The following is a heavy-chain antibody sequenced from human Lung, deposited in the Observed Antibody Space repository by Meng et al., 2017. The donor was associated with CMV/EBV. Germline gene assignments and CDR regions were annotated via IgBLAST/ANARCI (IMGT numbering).Heavy chain of an antibody. CDR3: ASSMATITFAFDY. V-gene: IGHV4-61*02. D-gene: IGHD5-24*01. Sequence: QVQLQELGPGRVKPSQPLSLTCTVSGGSISSGSYYWSWIRQPAGKGLEWIGRIYTSGSTNYNPSLKSRVTISVDTSKNQFSLKLSSVTAADTAVYYCASSMATITFAFDYWGQGTLVTVSS. CDR2: IYTSGST. J-gene: IGHJ4*02. CDR1: GGSISSGSYY.